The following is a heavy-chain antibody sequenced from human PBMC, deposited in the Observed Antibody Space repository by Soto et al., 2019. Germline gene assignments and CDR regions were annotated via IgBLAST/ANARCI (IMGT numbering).Heavy chain of an antibody. Sequence: SVKLSCKASGGAFSRYAISWVRQTPVQGLEWMGGIIPIFGTATYAQKFQGRVTITADKSTSTAYMELSSLRSEDTAVYYCARGGITIFGVVIFDYWGQGTLVTVPS. CDR2: IIPIFGTA. D-gene: IGHD3-3*01. V-gene: IGHV1-69*06. CDR3: ARGGITIFGVVIFDY. CDR1: GGAFSRYA. J-gene: IGHJ4*02.